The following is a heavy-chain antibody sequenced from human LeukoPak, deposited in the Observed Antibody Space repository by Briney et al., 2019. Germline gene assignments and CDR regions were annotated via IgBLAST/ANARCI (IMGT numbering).Heavy chain of an antibody. CDR2: INHSGST. CDR3: ARSKRYYASGSYYPYYYYGMDV. V-gene: IGHV4-34*01. Sequence: SETLYLTCAVYGGSFSGYYWSWIRQPPGKGLEWIGEINHSGSTNYNPSLKSRVTTSVDTSKNQFSLKLSSVTAADTAVYYCARSKRYYASGSYYPYYYYGMDVWGQGTTVTVSS. J-gene: IGHJ6*02. D-gene: IGHD3-10*01. CDR1: GGSFSGYY.